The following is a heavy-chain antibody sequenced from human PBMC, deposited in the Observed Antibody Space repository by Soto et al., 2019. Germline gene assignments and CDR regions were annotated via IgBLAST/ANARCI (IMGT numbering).Heavy chain of an antibody. CDR1: GGSISSYY. CDR3: AREGGGSSWYVSSLYYYYGMDV. CDR2: IYTSGST. D-gene: IGHD6-13*01. Sequence: QVQLQESGPGLVKPSETLSLTCTVSGGSISSYYWSWIRQPAGKGLEWIGRIYTSGSTNYNPSLMSRVTTSVDTSKNQFSLKLTSVAAADTAVYYFAREGGGSSWYVSSLYYYYGMDVWGQGTTVTVSS. V-gene: IGHV4-4*07. J-gene: IGHJ6*02.